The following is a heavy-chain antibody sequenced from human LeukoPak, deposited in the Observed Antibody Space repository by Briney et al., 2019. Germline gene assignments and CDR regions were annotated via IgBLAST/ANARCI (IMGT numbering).Heavy chain of an antibody. CDR3: AKDHRTAVSGTADY. Sequence: QTGRSLRLSCAAPGFTLSTYAMSWVRQAPGKGLKWVSGISRSGGTAYFADSVKGRFTISIDNSKNTLYLQMNSLRAEDTAVYYCAKDHRTAVSGTADYWGQGTRVTVSS. CDR2: ISRSGGTA. D-gene: IGHD6-19*01. V-gene: IGHV3-23*01. J-gene: IGHJ4*02. CDR1: GFTLSTYA.